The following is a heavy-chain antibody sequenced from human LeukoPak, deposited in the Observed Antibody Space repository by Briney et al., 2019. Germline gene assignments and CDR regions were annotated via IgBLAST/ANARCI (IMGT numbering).Heavy chain of an antibody. CDR1: GFTFSSYA. J-gene: IGHJ5*02. Sequence: GGSLRLSCAASGFTFSSYAMSWVRQAPGKGLEWVSGITDSGGSTFYADSVKGRFTSSRDNSKNTLYLQMNSLRAEDTAVYCCAKLGIVGNWFDPWGQGTLVTVSS. D-gene: IGHD3-22*01. CDR3: AKLGIVGNWFDP. CDR2: ITDSGGST. V-gene: IGHV3-23*01.